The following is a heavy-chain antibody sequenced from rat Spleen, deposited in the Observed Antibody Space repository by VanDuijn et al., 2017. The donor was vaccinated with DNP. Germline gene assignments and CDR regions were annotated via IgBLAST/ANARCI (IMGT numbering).Heavy chain of an antibody. CDR2: MWNGGTT. D-gene: IGHD4-3*01. V-gene: IGHV2-1*01. CDR3: ARTDSYKSGYFFDY. J-gene: IGHJ2*01. Sequence: QVQLNDSGPSLVQPSQTLSLTCTVPGFSLTSNSVSWVRHPPGTGLEWMGTMWNGGTTDYNSALKSRLSISRDTSKSQVFLKMNSLQTEDTAIYFCARTDSYKSGYFFDYWGQGVMVSVSS. CDR1: GFSLTSNS.